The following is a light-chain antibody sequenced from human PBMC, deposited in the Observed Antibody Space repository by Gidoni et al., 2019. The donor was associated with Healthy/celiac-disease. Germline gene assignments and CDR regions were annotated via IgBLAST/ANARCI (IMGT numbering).Light chain of an antibody. CDR2: DVS. J-gene: IGLJ2*01. CDR1: SSDVGGYNY. CDR3: SSYTSSSTLGVV. Sequence: QSALTQPASVSGSPGPSITISCTGTSSDVGGYNYVSWYQQHPGKAPKLMIYDVSNRPSGVSNRFSGSKSGNTASLTISGLQAEDEADCYCSSYTSSSTLGVVFGGGTKLTVL. V-gene: IGLV2-14*01.